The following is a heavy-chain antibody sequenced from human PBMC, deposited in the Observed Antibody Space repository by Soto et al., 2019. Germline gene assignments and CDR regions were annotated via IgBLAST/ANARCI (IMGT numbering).Heavy chain of an antibody. CDR3: ARRSGRYFDY. V-gene: IGHV4-39*01. CDR1: GGSISSSSYY. D-gene: IGHD1-1*01. CDR2: IYYSGST. J-gene: IGHJ4*02. Sequence: SETLSLTCTVSGGSISSSSYYWDWIRQPPGKGLEWIGSIYYSGSTYYNPSLKSRVTISVDTSRNQFSLKLSSVTAADTAVYYCARRSGRYFDYWGQGTLVTVSS.